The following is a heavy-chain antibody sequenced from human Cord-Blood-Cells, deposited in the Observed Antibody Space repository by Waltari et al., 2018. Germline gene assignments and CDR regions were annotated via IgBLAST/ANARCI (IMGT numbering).Heavy chain of an antibody. CDR2: ISGRVGST. CDR1: GFTFSSYA. D-gene: IGHD6-19*01. V-gene: IGHV3-23*04. CDR3: AKDRRGGWYDY. Sequence: EVQLVESGGGLVQPGGSLRLSCAASGFTFSSYAMSWVRQAPGKGLGWVSAISGRVGSTYSADSVKVRFTISRDNSKNTLYLQMNSLRAEDTAVYYCAKDRRGGWYDYWGQGTLVTVSS. J-gene: IGHJ4*02.